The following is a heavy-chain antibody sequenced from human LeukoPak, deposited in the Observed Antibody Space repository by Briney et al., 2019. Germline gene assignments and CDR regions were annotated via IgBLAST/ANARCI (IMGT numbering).Heavy chain of an antibody. V-gene: IGHV4-59*08. CDR1: GGSFSGYY. D-gene: IGHD6-19*01. J-gene: IGHJ4*02. CDR2: IYYTGAT. CDR3: AKYGNSGWVIDN. Sequence: SETLSLTCAVYGGSFSGYYWSWIRQPPGKGLEYIGYIYYTGATNYNPSLKSRVTISVDTSKNQFSLKMTSVTAADTAVYFCAKYGNSGWVIDNWGQGTLVTVSS.